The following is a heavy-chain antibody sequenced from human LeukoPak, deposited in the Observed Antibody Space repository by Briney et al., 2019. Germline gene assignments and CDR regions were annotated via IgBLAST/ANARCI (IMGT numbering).Heavy chain of an antibody. V-gene: IGHV4-34*01. CDR3: ARAYYYDSSGYGY. CDR2: INHSAST. Sequence: SETLSLTCAVYGGSFSGYYWSWIRQPPGKGLEWIGEINHSASTNYNPSLKSRVTISVDTSKNQFSLKLSSVTAADTAVYYCARAYYYDSSGYGYWGQGTLVTVSS. CDR1: GGSFSGYY. J-gene: IGHJ4*02. D-gene: IGHD3-22*01.